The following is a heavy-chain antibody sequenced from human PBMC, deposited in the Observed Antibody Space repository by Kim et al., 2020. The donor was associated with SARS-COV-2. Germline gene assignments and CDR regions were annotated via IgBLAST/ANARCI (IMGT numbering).Heavy chain of an antibody. CDR3: ARVPHYYDSSGYYRHYGMDV. J-gene: IGHJ6*02. CDR2: IYYSGST. V-gene: IGHV4-39*01. Sequence: SETLSLTCTVSGGSISSSSYYWGWIRQPPGKGLEWIGSIYYSGSTYYNPSLKSRVTISVDTSKHQFSLKLSSVTAADTAVYYRARVPHYYDSSGYYRHYGMDVWGQGTTVNVSS. CDR1: GGSISSSSYY. D-gene: IGHD3-22*01.